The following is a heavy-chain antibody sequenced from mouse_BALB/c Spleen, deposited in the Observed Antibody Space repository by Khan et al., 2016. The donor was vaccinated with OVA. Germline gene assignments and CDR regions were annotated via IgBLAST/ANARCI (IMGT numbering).Heavy chain of an antibody. CDR2: ISDVSNYV. CDR1: GFTFSDYY. J-gene: IGHJ3*01. CDR3: IRGYYGDPFAY. V-gene: IGHV5-4*02. Sequence: EVELVESGGGLVKPGGSLKLSCAASGFTFSDYYMYWVRQTPEKRLEWVATISDVSNYVYYVDNVNVRFTISRDNAKNNLYLQMSSLKSEDTAMYYCIRGYYGDPFAYWGHGTLVTVSA. D-gene: IGHD2-13*01.